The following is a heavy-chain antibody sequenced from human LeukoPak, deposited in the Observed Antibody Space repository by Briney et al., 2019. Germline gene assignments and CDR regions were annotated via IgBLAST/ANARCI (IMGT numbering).Heavy chain of an antibody. CDR2: INTDGSST. CDR1: GFTFSSYW. Sequence: QTGGSLRLSCAASGFTFSSYWMHWVRQAPGKGLVWVSRINTDGSSTSYADSVKGRFTISRDNAKNTLYLQMNSLRAEDTAVYYCARDRGGSYGGYAFDIWGQGTMVTVSS. J-gene: IGHJ3*02. CDR3: ARDRGGSYGGYAFDI. D-gene: IGHD1-26*01. V-gene: IGHV3-74*01.